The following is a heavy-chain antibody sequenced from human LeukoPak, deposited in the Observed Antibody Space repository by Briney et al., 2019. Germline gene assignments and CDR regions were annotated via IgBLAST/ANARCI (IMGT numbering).Heavy chain of an antibody. J-gene: IGHJ5*02. CDR3: ARAYGSGSYYNWFDP. Sequence: PGESLKISCKGSGYTFTNYWIGWVRQMPGKGLEWMGIIYPGDSDTRYSPSFQGQVTISADKSISTAYLQWSSLKASDTAMYYCARAYGSGSYYNWFDPWGQGTLVTVSS. D-gene: IGHD3-10*01. CDR1: GYTFTNYW. V-gene: IGHV5-51*01. CDR2: IYPGDSDT.